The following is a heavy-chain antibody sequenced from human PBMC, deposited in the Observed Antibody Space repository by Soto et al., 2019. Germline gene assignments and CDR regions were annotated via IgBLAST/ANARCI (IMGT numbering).Heavy chain of an antibody. D-gene: IGHD3-22*01. CDR3: SKDGWQAVNSGYFYFLDQ. CDR2: ISYDGSNK. V-gene: IGHV3-30*18. J-gene: IGHJ4*01. CDR1: GFCFRSYD. Sequence: GGSLRLSCAASGFCFRSYDIHWVRQAPGTGLEWMAVISYDGSNKYYADSVKGRFTISRDNSKSTLYLQMNSLRPEDTAVYFCSKDGWQAVNSGYFYFLDQWGQGTLVTVSS.